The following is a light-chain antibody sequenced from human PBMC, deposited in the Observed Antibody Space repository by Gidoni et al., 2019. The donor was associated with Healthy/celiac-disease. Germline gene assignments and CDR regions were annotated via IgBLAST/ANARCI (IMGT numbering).Light chain of an antibody. CDR2: GAS. CDR3: QQYNNWPPYT. J-gene: IGKJ2*01. V-gene: IGKV3-15*01. Sequence: ELVMPHSPATLSVSPGESATLSCRASQSVSSNLAWYQQKPGQAPRLLIYGASTRATGIPARFRGSGSGTEFTLNISSLQSEDLAVYYCQQYNNWPPYTLGKGTKLEIK. CDR1: QSVSSN.